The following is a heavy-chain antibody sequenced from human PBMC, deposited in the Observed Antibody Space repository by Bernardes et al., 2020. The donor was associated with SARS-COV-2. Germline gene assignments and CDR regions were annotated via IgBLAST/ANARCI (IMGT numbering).Heavy chain of an antibody. CDR2: IYPGDSDT. CDR1: VYSFSSYC. CDR3: ARTVQDYYDSSGLTAYAFDI. J-gene: IGHJ3*02. Sequence: ESLKISCKGSVYSFSSYCISSLRHIRGEVRGFSRIIYPGDSDTRYSPCFQGQVTISSEKYISTAYLQRSSLKASDTAMYYCARTVQDYYDSSGLTAYAFDICGQGTMVTVYS. D-gene: IGHD3-22*01. V-gene: IGHV5-51*01.